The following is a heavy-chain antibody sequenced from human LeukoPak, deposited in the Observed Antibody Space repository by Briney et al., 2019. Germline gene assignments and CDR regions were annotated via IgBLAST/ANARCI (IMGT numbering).Heavy chain of an antibody. CDR1: GFTFGDYA. CDR3: TRAGYSGFTRYYFDY. Sequence: GGSLRLSCTASGFTFGDYAMSWVRQAPGKGLEWVGFIRSKAYGGTTEYAASVKGRFTISRDDSKSIAYLRMNSLKTEDTAVYYCTRAGYSGFTRYYFDYWGQGTLVTVSS. V-gene: IGHV3-49*04. CDR2: IRSKAYGGTT. D-gene: IGHD5-12*01. J-gene: IGHJ4*02.